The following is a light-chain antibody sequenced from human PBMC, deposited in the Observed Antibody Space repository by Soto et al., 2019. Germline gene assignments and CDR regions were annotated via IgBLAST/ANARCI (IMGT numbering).Light chain of an antibody. J-gene: IGLJ1*01. CDR1: SSDVGGYNY. CDR3: TSYPTTNPPQIV. V-gene: IGLV2-14*01. CDR2: DVS. Sequence: QSALTQPASVSGSPGQSITISCTGTSSDVGGYNYVSWYQQHPGKAPKFMIYDVSNRPSGVSNSFSGSKSGNTASLTISGLQPEYESVYSSTSYPTTNPPQIVFAXGTMVPV.